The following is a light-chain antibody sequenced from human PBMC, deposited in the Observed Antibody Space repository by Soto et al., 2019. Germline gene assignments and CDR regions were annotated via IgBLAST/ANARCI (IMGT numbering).Light chain of an antibody. Sequence: DIQMTQSPSSLSASVGDRVTITCRASQSIDTSLNWYQQKPGKAPKLLIYDASSLQSGVPLRFSGSGSGTDFTLTISSLQPEDFATYYCQQSYSIMPLTFGGGTKVEIK. CDR3: QQSYSIMPLT. CDR1: QSIDTS. CDR2: DAS. J-gene: IGKJ4*01. V-gene: IGKV1-39*01.